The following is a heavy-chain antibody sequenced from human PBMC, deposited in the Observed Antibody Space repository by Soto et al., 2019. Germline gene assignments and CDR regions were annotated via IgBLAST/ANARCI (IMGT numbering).Heavy chain of an antibody. CDR2: IIPIFGTA. D-gene: IGHD6-19*01. Sequence: AASVKVSCKASGCTFSSHAISWVRQAPGQGLEWMGGIIPIFGTANYAQKFQGRVTISRDNSKKTLYLQMNSLRADDTAVYYCVAGAYFFGYCGQRPLVT. CDR3: VAGAYFFGY. J-gene: IGHJ4*02. V-gene: IGHV1-69*05. CDR1: GCTFSSHA.